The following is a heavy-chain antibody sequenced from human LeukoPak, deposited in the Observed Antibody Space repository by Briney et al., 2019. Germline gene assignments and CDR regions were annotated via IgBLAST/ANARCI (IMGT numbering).Heavy chain of an antibody. CDR1: GYTFTSYG. Sequence: GASVKVSCKASGYTFTSYGISWVRQAPGQGLEWMGCISAYNGNTNYAQKLQGRVTMTTDTSTSTAYMELRSLRSDDTAVYYCARDGFSIAARPGYYFDYWGQGTLVTVSS. J-gene: IGHJ4*02. D-gene: IGHD6-6*01. CDR2: ISAYNGNT. CDR3: ARDGFSIAARPGYYFDY. V-gene: IGHV1-18*01.